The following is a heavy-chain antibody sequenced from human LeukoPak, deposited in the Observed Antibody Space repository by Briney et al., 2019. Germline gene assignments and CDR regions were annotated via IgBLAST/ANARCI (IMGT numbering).Heavy chain of an antibody. J-gene: IGHJ2*01. CDR3: ATTQPLFRGWYFDL. D-gene: IGHD1-1*01. Sequence: PGGSLRLSCAASGFTFSDYEMNWVRQAPGKGLEWVSYISSSGSTIYYADSVKGRFTISRDNAKNSLYLQMNSLRAEDTAVYYCATTQPLFRGWYFDLWGRGTLVTVSS. CDR2: ISSSGSTI. CDR1: GFTFSDYE. V-gene: IGHV3-48*03.